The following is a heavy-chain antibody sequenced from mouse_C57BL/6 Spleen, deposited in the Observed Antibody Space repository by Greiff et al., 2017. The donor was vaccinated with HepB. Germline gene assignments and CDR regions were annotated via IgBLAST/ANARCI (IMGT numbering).Heavy chain of an antibody. Sequence: DVKLVESGGGLVKPGGSLKLSCAASGFTFSSYAMSWVRQTPEKRLEWVATISDGGSYTYYPDNVKGRFTISRDNAKNNLYLQMSHLKSEDTAMYYCARSTVGDFDYWGQGTTLTVSS. CDR1: GFTFSSYA. J-gene: IGHJ2*01. V-gene: IGHV5-4*03. D-gene: IGHD1-1*01. CDR3: ARSTVGDFDY. CDR2: ISDGGSYT.